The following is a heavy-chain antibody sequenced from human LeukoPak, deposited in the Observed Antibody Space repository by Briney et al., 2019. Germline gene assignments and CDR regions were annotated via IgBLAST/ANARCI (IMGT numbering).Heavy chain of an antibody. CDR2: INHSGST. Sequence: SETLSLTCAVYGGSFSGYYWSWIRQPPGKGLEWIGEINHSGSTNYNPSLKSRVTMSVDTSKNQFSLKLSSVTAADTSVYYCAKDRVYSGYESYYFDYWGQGTLVTVSS. CDR3: AKDRVYSGYESYYFDY. V-gene: IGHV4-34*01. D-gene: IGHD5-12*01. CDR1: GGSFSGYY. J-gene: IGHJ4*02.